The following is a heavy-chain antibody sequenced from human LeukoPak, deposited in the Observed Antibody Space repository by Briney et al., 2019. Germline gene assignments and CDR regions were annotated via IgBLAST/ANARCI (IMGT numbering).Heavy chain of an antibody. Sequence: SETLSLTCPVSGGSISSYYWRSLRQPPGKGLEWIGYIYYSGSTNYSPSLKSRLTISVDTSKNQFSLKLSSVTAADTAVYYCARTYGSSGLGSFDLRGRGTLVTVSS. V-gene: IGHV4-59*01. CDR1: GGSISSYY. CDR3: ARTYGSSGLGSFDL. CDR2: IYYSGST. D-gene: IGHD6-13*01. J-gene: IGHJ2*01.